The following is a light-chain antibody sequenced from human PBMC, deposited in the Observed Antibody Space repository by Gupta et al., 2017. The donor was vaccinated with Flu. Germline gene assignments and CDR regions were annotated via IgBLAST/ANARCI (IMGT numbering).Light chain of an antibody. Sequence: PPSLSASVGDRVIITCRASQTIDNNLNWYQQKPGEAPKALISGTSTLKSGVPATFSGSGSGTDFTLTINSLQPEDFATYYCQQSYRTPWTFGQGTKVDI. CDR1: QTIDNN. CDR3: QQSYRTPWT. V-gene: IGKV1-39*01. J-gene: IGKJ1*01. CDR2: GTS.